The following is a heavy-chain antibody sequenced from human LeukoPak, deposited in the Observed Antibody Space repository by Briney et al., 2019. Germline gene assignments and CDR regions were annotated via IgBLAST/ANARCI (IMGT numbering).Heavy chain of an antibody. CDR3: ARRQGWDGTYSDAFDI. V-gene: IGHV4-4*02. CDR2: ISYSGST. D-gene: IGHD1-26*01. Sequence: SGTLSLTCAVSGGSISSSNWWSWVRQPPGKGLEWIGSISYSGSTYYNPSLKSRVTISADTSKNQFSLKLTSVSAADMAVYYCARRQGWDGTYSDAFDIWGQGTMVTVSS. CDR1: GGSISSSNW. J-gene: IGHJ3*02.